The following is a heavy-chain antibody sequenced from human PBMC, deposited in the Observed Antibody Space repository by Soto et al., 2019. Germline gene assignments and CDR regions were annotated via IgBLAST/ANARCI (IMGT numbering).Heavy chain of an antibody. Sequence: GGSLRLSCAASGFTFSSYWMHWVRQAPGKGLVWVSRINSDGSSTSYADSVKGRFTISRDNSKNTLYLQMNSLRAEDTAVYYCAKGFGYDSSGYYSPRYYGMDVWGQGTTVTVSS. D-gene: IGHD3-22*01. V-gene: IGHV3-74*01. J-gene: IGHJ6*02. CDR3: AKGFGYDSSGYYSPRYYGMDV. CDR2: INSDGSST. CDR1: GFTFSSYW.